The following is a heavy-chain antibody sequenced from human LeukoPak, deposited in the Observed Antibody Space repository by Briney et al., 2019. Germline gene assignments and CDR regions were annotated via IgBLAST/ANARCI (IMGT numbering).Heavy chain of an antibody. V-gene: IGHV4-30-4*07. Sequence: SETLSLTCAVSGGSISSGGYSWSWIRQPPGKGLEWIGYIYYSGSTYYNPSLKSRVTISVDTSKNQFSLKLSSVTAADTAVYYCARRDAFDIWGQGTMVTVSS. CDR2: IYYSGST. CDR1: GGSISSGGYS. J-gene: IGHJ3*02. CDR3: ARRDAFDI.